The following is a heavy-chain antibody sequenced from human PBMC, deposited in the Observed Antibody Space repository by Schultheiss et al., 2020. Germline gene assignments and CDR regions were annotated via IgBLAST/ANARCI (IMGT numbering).Heavy chain of an antibody. D-gene: IGHD1-1*01. CDR2: INQDGSEK. CDR3: ARDTTPRYGMDV. CDR1: GFTFSNYW. J-gene: IGHJ6*02. V-gene: IGHV3-7*01. Sequence: GGSLRLSCAASGFTFSNYWMSWVRQTPGKGLEWVANINQDGSEKYYVDSVKGRFTISRDNSKNTLYLQMNSLRAEDTAVYYCARDTTPRYGMDVWGQGTTVTVSS.